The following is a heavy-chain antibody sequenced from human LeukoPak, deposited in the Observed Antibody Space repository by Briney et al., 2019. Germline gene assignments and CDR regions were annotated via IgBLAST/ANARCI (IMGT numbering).Heavy chain of an antibody. D-gene: IGHD5-18*01. V-gene: IGHV1-69*05. CDR3: AREGINGYSHFDS. CDR2: SIPMFGTT. CDR1: GGTFRGYG. J-gene: IGHJ4*02. Sequence: ASVKVSCKASGGTFRGYGIYWVRQAPGQGLECMGGSIPMFGTTNYAQKFQGRVTITTDDSTSTAYMELSSPASEDTAMYYCAREGINGYSHFDSWGQGTLVTVSS.